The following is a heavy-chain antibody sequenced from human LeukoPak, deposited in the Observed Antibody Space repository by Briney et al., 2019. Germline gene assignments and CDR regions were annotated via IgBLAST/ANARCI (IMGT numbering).Heavy chain of an antibody. CDR2: IKQDGTEK. J-gene: IGHJ4*02. V-gene: IGHV3-7*01. CDR1: GFTFSDFW. Sequence: GGSLRLSCAASGFTFSDFWMTWARQAPGKGLEWVANIKQDGTEKYYVDSVRGRFTISRDNAKNSLYLQMNSLRAEDTAVYYCARRGWFGELFPANYWGQGTLVTVSS. D-gene: IGHD3-10*01. CDR3: ARRGWFGELFPANY.